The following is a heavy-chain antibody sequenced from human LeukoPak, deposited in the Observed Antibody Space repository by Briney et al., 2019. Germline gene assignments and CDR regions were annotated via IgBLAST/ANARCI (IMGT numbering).Heavy chain of an antibody. CDR1: GGSISTYY. V-gene: IGHV4-59*12. J-gene: IGHJ4*02. D-gene: IGHD3-10*01. Sequence: PSETLSLTCTVSGGSISTYYWSWIRQPPGEGLEWIGYIYYSGSTHYNPSLKSRVTISVDTSKNQFSLKLSSVTAADTAVYHCARAYHYGSGSTYYFDYWGQGALVTVSA. CDR2: IYYSGST. CDR3: ARAYHYGSGSTYYFDY.